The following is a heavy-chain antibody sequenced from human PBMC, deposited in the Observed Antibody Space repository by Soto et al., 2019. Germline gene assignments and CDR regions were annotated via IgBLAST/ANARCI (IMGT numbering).Heavy chain of an antibody. Sequence: GGSLRLSCAASGFTFSSYWMSWVRQAPGKGLEWVANIKQDGSEKYYVDSVKGRFTISRDNAKNSLYLQMNSLRAEDTAVYYCARDPPNHDFCSGYPNKTWFDPWGQGTLVTVSS. CDR3: ARDPPNHDFCSGYPNKTWFDP. V-gene: IGHV3-7*01. CDR2: IKQDGSEK. J-gene: IGHJ5*02. D-gene: IGHD3-3*01. CDR1: GFTFSSYW.